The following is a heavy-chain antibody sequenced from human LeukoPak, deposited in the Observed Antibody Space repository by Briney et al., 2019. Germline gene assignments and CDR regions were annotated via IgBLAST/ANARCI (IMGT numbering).Heavy chain of an antibody. J-gene: IGHJ5*02. Sequence: PGGSLRLSCAASGFTFSDYGMHWVRQAPGQGLEWMGRINPNSGDTNYAQKFQGRVTMTRDTSISTAYMELSRLRSDDTAVYYCARDHYYVAWGQGTLVTVSS. CDR2: INPNSGDT. V-gene: IGHV1-2*06. D-gene: IGHD3-10*02. CDR1: GFTFSDYG. CDR3: ARDHYYVA.